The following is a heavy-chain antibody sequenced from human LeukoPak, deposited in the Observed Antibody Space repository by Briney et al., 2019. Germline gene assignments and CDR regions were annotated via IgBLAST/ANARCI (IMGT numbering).Heavy chain of an antibody. J-gene: IGHJ4*02. CDR2: IHPEGNEK. V-gene: IGHV3-7*04. Sequence: GXXLRLSCAVSGFTFSDFWMSWVRQAPGRGLEWVANIHPEGNEKYHVESVKGRFTISRDNAKNSLFLQMNGLRVEDTAVYYCARGDAFSGDHWGQGTLVTVSS. CDR3: ARGDAFSGDH. CDR1: GFTFSDFW.